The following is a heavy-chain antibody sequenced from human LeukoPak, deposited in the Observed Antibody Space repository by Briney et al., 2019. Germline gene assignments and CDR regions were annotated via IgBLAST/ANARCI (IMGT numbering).Heavy chain of an antibody. CDR2: FDPEDGET. V-gene: IGHV1-24*01. Sequence: GASVKVSCKVSGYTLTELSMHWVRQAPGKGLEWMGGFDPEDGETIYAQKFQGRVTMTEDTSTDTAYMELSSLRSEDTAVYYCATGGGSGSYYNPNWFDPWGQGTLVTASS. CDR1: GYTLTELS. D-gene: IGHD3-10*01. CDR3: ATGGGSGSYYNPNWFDP. J-gene: IGHJ5*02.